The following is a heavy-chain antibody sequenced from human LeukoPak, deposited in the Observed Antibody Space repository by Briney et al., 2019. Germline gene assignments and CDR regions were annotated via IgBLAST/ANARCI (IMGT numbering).Heavy chain of an antibody. D-gene: IGHD4-17*01. J-gene: IGHJ4*02. CDR1: GFSFSSYG. CDR2: ITGSGDRT. CDR3: AKGHDYGDYFDY. V-gene: IGHV3-23*01. Sequence: GGSLRLSCAASGFSFSSYGMTWVRQAPGRGLEWVSGITGSGDRTDYADSVRGRFTISRDNSKNTLYLQMNSLRAEDTAVYYCAKGHDYGDYFDYWGQGTLVTVSS.